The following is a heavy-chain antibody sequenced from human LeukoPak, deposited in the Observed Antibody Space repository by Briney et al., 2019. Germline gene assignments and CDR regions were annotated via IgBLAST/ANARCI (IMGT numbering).Heavy chain of an antibody. CDR1: GFIFGSYW. CDR2: IKQDGSEI. CDR3: AGGSGWITGD. Sequence: GGSLRLSCSASGFIFGSYWMNWVRQAPGKGPEGGANIKQDGSEIKYVDSVKGRFIISRHNAKNSLYLQMNSPRVDDTAGYYCAGGSGWITGDWGHGTLVTASS. D-gene: IGHD1-14*01. V-gene: IGHV3-7*03. J-gene: IGHJ4*01.